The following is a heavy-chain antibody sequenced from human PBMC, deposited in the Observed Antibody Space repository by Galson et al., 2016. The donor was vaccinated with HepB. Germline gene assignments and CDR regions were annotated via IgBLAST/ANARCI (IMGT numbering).Heavy chain of an antibody. CDR2: INPSGGST. J-gene: IGHJ4*02. CDR3: ARGTGTGGYFDN. V-gene: IGHV1-46*01. CDR1: GYTFTSYY. Sequence: SVKVSCKASGYTFTSYYMHWVRQAPGQGLEWMGVINPSGGSTSYAQKFQGRVTVTRDTSTSTVYMELSSLRSEDTAVYYCARGTGTGGYFDNWGQGTLVSVSS. D-gene: IGHD3/OR15-3a*01.